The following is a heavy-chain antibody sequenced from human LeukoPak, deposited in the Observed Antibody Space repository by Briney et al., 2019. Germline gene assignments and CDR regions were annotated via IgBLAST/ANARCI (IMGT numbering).Heavy chain of an antibody. CDR2: IRYDGSKK. V-gene: IGHV3-30*02. CDR1: GFIFSVYG. Sequence: PGGSLRLSCAASGFIFSVYGMHWVRQAPGKGLEWVAFIRYDGSKKYHADSVKGRFTISRDNSKNTLYLQMNRLRAEDTAVYYCAKDLLAVTPLYWGQGTLVTVSS. J-gene: IGHJ4*02. D-gene: IGHD3-3*01. CDR3: AKDLLAVTPLY.